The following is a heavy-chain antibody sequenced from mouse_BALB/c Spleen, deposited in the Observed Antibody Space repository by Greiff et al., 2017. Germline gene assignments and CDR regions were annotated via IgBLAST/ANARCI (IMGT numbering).Heavy chain of an antibody. J-gene: IGHJ3*01. CDR1: GYTFTDYA. V-gene: IGHV1-67*01. D-gene: IGHD1-1*01. CDR2: ISTYYGNT. CDR3: ARDDYYGSSYGFAY. Sequence: VQLQQSGPELVRPGVSVKISCKGSGYTFTDYAMHWVKQSHAKSLEWIGVISTYYGNTNYNQKFKGKATMTVDKSSSTAYMELARLTSEDSAIYYCARDDYYGSSYGFAYWGQGTLVTVSA.